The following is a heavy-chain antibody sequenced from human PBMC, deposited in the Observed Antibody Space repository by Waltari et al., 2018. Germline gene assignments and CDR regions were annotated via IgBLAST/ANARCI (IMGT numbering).Heavy chain of an antibody. D-gene: IGHD2-2*01. CDR3: ASTVLGYCSSTSCYEDH. CDR1: GFTVSRNY. Sequence: EVQLVETGGGLIQPGGSLRLSFAAFGFTVSRNYISWVRQAPGKGLEWVSVIYSGGSTYYADSVKGRFTISRDNSKNTLYLQMNSLRAEDTAVYYCASTVLGYCSSTSCYEDHWGQGTLVTVSS. CDR2: IYSGGST. J-gene: IGHJ4*02. V-gene: IGHV3-53*02.